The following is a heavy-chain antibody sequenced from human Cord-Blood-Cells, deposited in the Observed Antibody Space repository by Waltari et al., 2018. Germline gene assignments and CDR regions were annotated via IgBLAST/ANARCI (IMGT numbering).Heavy chain of an antibody. J-gene: IGHJ3*02. D-gene: IGHD6-6*01. CDR2: IYYSGST. CDR1: GGSISSYY. Sequence: QVQLQESGPGLVKPSETLSLTCTVSGGSISSYYWSWIRQPPGKGLEWIGYIYYSGSTNDNPSLKSRVTISVDTSKNQVALKLSSVTAADTAVYYCARVSSSSFFVCDIWGQGTMVTVSS. CDR3: ARVSSSSFFVCDI. V-gene: IGHV4-59*01.